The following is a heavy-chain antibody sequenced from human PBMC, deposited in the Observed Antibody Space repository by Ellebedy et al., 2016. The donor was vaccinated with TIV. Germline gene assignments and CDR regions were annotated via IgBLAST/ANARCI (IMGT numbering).Heavy chain of an antibody. Sequence: GESLKISCAASGFTFSSHAMSWVRQAPGKGLEWVPALSGSGGSTYYADSVKGRFTISRDNSKNTLYLQMNSLRDEDTAVYFCAKERTAGDGYWVFDSWGQGKLVTVSS. CDR1: GFTFSSHA. D-gene: IGHD5-18*01. J-gene: IGHJ4*02. CDR2: LSGSGGST. V-gene: IGHV3-23*01. CDR3: AKERTAGDGYWVFDS.